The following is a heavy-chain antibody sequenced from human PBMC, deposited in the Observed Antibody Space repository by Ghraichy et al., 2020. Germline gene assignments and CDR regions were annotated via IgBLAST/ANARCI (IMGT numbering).Heavy chain of an antibody. D-gene: IGHD3-3*01. CDR1: GFTFSDYW. Sequence: RGSLRLSCTASGFTFSDYWMTWIRQAPGKGLEWVANIKHDGSERLYLDSLKGRFTISRDNAENSLFLQMNNLGAEDTALYYCARGSGSHEYWGQGALVTVSS. V-gene: IGHV3-7*04. CDR3: ARGSGSHEY. J-gene: IGHJ4*02. CDR2: IKHDGSER.